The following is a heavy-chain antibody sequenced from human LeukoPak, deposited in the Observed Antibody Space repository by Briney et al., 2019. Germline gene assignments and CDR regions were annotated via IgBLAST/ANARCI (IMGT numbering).Heavy chain of an antibody. J-gene: IGHJ5*02. Sequence: SVKVSCKASGGTFSSYTISWVRQAPGQGLEWMGRIIPILGIANYAQKFQGRVTITADKSTSTAYMELSSLRSEDTAVYYCAREAIFGVVIIKGDWFDPWGQGTLVTVSS. V-gene: IGHV1-69*04. CDR2: IIPILGIA. CDR1: GGTFSSYT. CDR3: AREAIFGVVIIKGDWFDP. D-gene: IGHD3-3*01.